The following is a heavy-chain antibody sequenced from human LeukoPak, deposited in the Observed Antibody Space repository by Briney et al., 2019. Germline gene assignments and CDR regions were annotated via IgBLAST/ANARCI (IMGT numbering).Heavy chain of an antibody. D-gene: IGHD2-21*01. CDR2: IYHSGST. V-gene: IGHV4-4*02. Sequence: SGTLSLTCAVSGGSISSSNWWSWVRQPPGKGLEWIGEIYHSGSTNYNPSLKSRVTISVDKSKNQFSLELSSVTAADTAVYYCARRKSRALFHPMGTDVWGQGTTVTVSS. J-gene: IGHJ6*02. CDR1: GGSISSSNW. CDR3: ARRKSRALFHPMGTDV.